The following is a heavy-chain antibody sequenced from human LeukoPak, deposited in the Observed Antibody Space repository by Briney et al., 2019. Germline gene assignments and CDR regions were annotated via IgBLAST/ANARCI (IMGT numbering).Heavy chain of an antibody. J-gene: IGHJ4*02. D-gene: IGHD2-15*01. CDR1: GGSISSSSYY. CDR3: ARREFNCSGGSCYFTFDY. V-gene: IGHV4-39*01. CDR2: IYYSGST. Sequence: PSETLSLTCTVSGGSISSSSYYWGWIRQPPGKGLEWIGSIYYSGSTYYNPSLKSRVTISVDTSKNQFSLKLSSVTAADTAVYYCARREFNCSGGSCYFTFDYWGQGTLVTVSS.